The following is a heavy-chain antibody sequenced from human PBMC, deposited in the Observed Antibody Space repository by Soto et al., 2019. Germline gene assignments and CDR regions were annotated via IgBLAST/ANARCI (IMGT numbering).Heavy chain of an antibody. V-gene: IGHV1-69*13. CDR3: ARSPKYYDSPFDY. J-gene: IGHJ4*02. Sequence: GASVKVSCKASGGTFSSYAISWVRQAPGQGLEWMGGIIPIFGTANYAQKFQGRVTITADESTSTAYVELSSLRSEDTAVYYCARSPKYYDSPFDYWGQGTLVTVSS. CDR1: GGTFSSYA. CDR2: IIPIFGTA. D-gene: IGHD3-3*01.